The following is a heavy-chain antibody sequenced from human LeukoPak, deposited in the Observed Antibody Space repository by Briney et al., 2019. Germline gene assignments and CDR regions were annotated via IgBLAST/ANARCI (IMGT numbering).Heavy chain of an antibody. CDR3: ARDTWKDYYYYFMDV. CDR2: ISHSGST. J-gene: IGHJ6*03. D-gene: IGHD1-1*01. CDR1: GDSISNPYY. V-gene: IGHV4-38-2*02. Sequence: SETLSLTCTVSGDSISNPYYWGWIRQPPGKGLEWIGSISHSGSTFYTPSLRSRVTISLDTSKNQFSLKLNSVTAAATAVYYCARDTWKDYYYYFMDVWGKGTTVTVSS.